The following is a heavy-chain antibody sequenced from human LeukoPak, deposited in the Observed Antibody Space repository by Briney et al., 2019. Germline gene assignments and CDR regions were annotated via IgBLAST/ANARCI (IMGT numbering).Heavy chain of an antibody. Sequence: PSETLSLTCTVSGGSISSYYWSWIRQPPGKGLEWIGYIYYSGSTNYNPSLKSRVTISVDTSKNQFSLKLSSVTAADTAVYYCARHILTGYYDYYGMDVWGQWTTVTVSS. J-gene: IGHJ6*02. CDR3: ARHILTGYYDYYGMDV. V-gene: IGHV4-59*08. CDR1: GGSISSYY. D-gene: IGHD3-9*01. CDR2: IYYSGST.